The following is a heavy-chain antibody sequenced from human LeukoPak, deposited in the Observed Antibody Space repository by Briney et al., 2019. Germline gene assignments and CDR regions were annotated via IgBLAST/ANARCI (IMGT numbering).Heavy chain of an antibody. CDR2: ITRSSSTI. CDR3: AREYSSSSGSVSDY. V-gene: IGHV3-48*02. Sequence: GGSLILSCASSGFTFSSYNMNWVRQAPGEGLEWVSYITRSSSTIYYADSVKGRFTMSRDNAKNSLYLQMNSLRDEDAPVYYCAREYSSSSGSVSDYWGQGTLVTVSS. CDR1: GFTFSSYN. D-gene: IGHD6-6*01. J-gene: IGHJ4*02.